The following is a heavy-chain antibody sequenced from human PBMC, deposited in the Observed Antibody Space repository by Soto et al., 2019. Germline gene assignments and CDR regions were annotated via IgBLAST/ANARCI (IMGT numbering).Heavy chain of an antibody. CDR3: ASGHYDSSGYSIDY. CDR2: LIVILGTT. CDR1: GGSFSSYA. D-gene: IGHD3-22*01. V-gene: IGHV1-69*01. J-gene: IGHJ4*02. Sequence: QVQLVQSGAEVRKPGSSVKVSCQSFGGSFSSYAFSWVRQAPGQGLEWMGGLIVILGTTDYAQKCKGRVTCTAEEGTSTAYMEVSSLESEDTAIYYCASGHYDSSGYSIDYWGQGTQVTVSS.